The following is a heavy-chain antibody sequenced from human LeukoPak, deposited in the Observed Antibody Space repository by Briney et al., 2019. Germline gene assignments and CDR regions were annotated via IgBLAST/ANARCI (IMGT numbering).Heavy chain of an antibody. CDR2: INPNSGGT. Sequence: EASVKVSCKTSGYSFTDYYKHWVRQAPGQGLEWMGWINPNSGGTSSAQKFQGRVTMTRDTSITTVYMEVSWLTSDDTAIYYCARADRLHGGPYLIGPWGQGTLVTVSS. CDR3: ARADRLHGGPYLIGP. V-gene: IGHV1-2*02. CDR1: GYSFTDYY. D-gene: IGHD2-21*01. J-gene: IGHJ5*02.